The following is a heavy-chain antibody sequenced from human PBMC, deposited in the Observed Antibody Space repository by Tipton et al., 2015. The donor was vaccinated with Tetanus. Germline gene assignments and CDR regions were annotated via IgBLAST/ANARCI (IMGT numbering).Heavy chain of an antibody. CDR1: GFPFTSSW. J-gene: IGHJ4*02. CDR3: ARDWAYNSFDY. Sequence: SLRLSCVASGFPFTSSWMTWVRQAPGKGLEWLANIKEDGSAQNYLSSVRGRFTISRDNAENSLYLHMTALRAEDTAVYFCARDWAYNSFDYWGQGTLVPVSS. CDR2: IKEDGSAQ. V-gene: IGHV3-7*01. D-gene: IGHD5-24*01.